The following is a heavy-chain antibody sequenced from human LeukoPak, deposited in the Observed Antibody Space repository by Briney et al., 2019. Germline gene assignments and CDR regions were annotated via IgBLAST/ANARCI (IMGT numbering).Heavy chain of an antibody. CDR1: GASMTDYY. J-gene: IGHJ3*02. CDR2: SHYSGET. CDR3: ARQPGGAAAFDI. Sequence: SDTLSLTCTVSGASMTDYYWSWIRQPPGKGLEWIAYSHYSGETKYNPSLKSRITISVDTSKNQFSLKLSSVTAADTAVYFCARQPGGAAAFDIWGQGTTVTVSA. V-gene: IGHV4-59*08. D-gene: IGHD6-13*01.